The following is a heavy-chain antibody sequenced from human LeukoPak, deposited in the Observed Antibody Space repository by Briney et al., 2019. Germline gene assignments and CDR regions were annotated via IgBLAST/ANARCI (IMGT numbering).Heavy chain of an antibody. CDR3: AKRRYTSGGDFDY. V-gene: IGHV3-23*01. CDR1: GFTFSSYG. Sequence: GGSLRLSCAASGFTFSSYGMSWVRQAPGKGLEWVSTFSDSGGRTYYADSVKGRFTISTDNSKTTLYLQMNSLRAEDTAVYYCAKRRYTSGGDFDYWGQGTLVTVSS. J-gene: IGHJ4*02. D-gene: IGHD6-19*01. CDR2: FSDSGGRT.